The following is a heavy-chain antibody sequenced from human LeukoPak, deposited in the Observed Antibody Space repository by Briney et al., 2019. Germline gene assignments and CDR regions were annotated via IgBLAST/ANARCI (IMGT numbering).Heavy chain of an antibody. CDR3: ARDSTTWSRAGY. D-gene: IGHD6-13*01. Sequence: GESLGLSCAASGVTVSTSYMIWVRQAPGKGLEWVSVIYGEGNTYYADSVKGQFTISRDDSKNTLSLQMTSLRAADTAIYYCARDSTTWSRAGYWGQGTLVTVSS. V-gene: IGHV3-53*01. CDR2: IYGEGNT. CDR1: GVTVSTSY. J-gene: IGHJ4*02.